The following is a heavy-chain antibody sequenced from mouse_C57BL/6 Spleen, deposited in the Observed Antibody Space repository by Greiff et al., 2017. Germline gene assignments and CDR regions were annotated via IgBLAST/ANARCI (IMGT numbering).Heavy chain of an antibody. Sequence: VQLQQSGAELVRPGPSVKVSCKASGYAFPNYLIEWVKQRPGQGLEWIGVINPGSGGPNYNAKFKGKATLTAYKASSTAYMQLSSLTSDDSAVYFCARDGSSYRYFDVWGTGTTVTVSS. J-gene: IGHJ1*03. V-gene: IGHV1-54*01. D-gene: IGHD1-1*01. CDR2: INPGSGGP. CDR3: ARDGSSYRYFDV. CDR1: GYAFPNYL.